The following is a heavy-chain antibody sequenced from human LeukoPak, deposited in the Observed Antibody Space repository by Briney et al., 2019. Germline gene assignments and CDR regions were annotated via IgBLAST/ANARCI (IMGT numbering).Heavy chain of an antibody. CDR1: GGTFSSYA. CDR3: ARDALHSRPFDY. CDR2: IIPIFGTA. V-gene: IGHV1-69*01. Sequence: GSSVKVSCKASGGTFSSYAISWVRQAPGQGLEWMGGIIPIFGTANYAQKFQGRVTITADESTSTAYMELSSPRSEDTAVYYCARDALHSRPFDYWGQGTLVTVSS. J-gene: IGHJ4*02.